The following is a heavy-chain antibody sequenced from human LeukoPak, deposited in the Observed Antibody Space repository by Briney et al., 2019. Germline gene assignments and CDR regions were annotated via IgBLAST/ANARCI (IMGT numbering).Heavy chain of an antibody. CDR3: ARHPPISIAARRPQGDY. D-gene: IGHD6-6*01. V-gene: IGHV4-34*01. CDR2: INHSGST. CDR1: GGSFSGYY. J-gene: IGHJ4*02. Sequence: PSETLSLTCAVYGGSFSGYYWSWIRQPPGKGLEWIGEINHSGSTNYNPSLKSRVTISVDTSKNQFSLKLSSVTAADTAVYYCARHPPISIAARRPQGDYWGQGTLVTVSS.